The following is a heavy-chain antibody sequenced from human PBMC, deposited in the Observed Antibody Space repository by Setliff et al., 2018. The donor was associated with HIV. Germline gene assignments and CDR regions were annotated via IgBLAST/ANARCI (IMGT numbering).Heavy chain of an antibody. CDR1: GFTFSDYG. V-gene: IGHV3-33*06. CDR3: AKALYGHSSAVGPDF. J-gene: IGHJ4*02. CDR2: IWYDGSNK. Sequence: GGSLRLSCAASGFTFSDYGMHWVRQAPGKGLEWVAMIWYDGSNKYYEDSVKGRFTISRDNSKNTLYLQMSSLKVDDTAIYFCAKALYGHSSAVGPDFWGQGTLVTVSS. D-gene: IGHD4-17*01.